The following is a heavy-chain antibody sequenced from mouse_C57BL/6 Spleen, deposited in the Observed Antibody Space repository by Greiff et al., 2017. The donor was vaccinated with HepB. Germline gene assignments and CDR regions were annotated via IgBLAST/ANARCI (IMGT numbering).Heavy chain of an antibody. CDR1: GYTFTDYE. V-gene: IGHV1-15*01. Sequence: QVQLKESGAELVRPGASVTLSCKASGYTFTDYEMHWVKQTPVHGLEWIGAIDPETGGTAYNQKFKGKAILTADKSSSTAYMELRSLTSEDSAVYYCTPLYYGSSPFAYWGQGTLVTVSA. D-gene: IGHD1-1*01. CDR2: IDPETGGT. CDR3: TPLYYGSSPFAY. J-gene: IGHJ3*01.